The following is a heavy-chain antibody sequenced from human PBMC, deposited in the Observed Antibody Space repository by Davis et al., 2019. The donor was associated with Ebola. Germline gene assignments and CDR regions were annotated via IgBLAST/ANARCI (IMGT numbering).Heavy chain of an antibody. J-gene: IGHJ4*02. CDR2: IKQDGSEK. Sequence: GESLKISCAASGFTFSSYWMSWVRQAPGKGLEWVANIKQDGSEKYYVDSVKGRFTISRDNAKNSLYLQMNSLRVEDTAVYYCVREVAAGDYWGQGTLVTVSS. CDR1: GFTFSSYW. D-gene: IGHD6-13*01. V-gene: IGHV3-7*03. CDR3: VREVAAGDY.